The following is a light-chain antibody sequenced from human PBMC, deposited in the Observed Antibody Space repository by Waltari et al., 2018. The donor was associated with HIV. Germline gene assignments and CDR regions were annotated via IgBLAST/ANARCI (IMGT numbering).Light chain of an antibody. J-gene: IGLJ3*02. V-gene: IGLV3-25*03. CDR2: KDR. CDR1: ALPMQY. CDR3: QAADSSGTYKGNWV. Sequence: SYELTQPPSVSVSPGQTARITCSGDALPMQYAYWYQQKPGQAPVLVIYKDRERPSGIPERFSGSSSGTTVTLTISGVQAEDEADYYCQAADSSGTYKGNWVFGGGTKLTVL.